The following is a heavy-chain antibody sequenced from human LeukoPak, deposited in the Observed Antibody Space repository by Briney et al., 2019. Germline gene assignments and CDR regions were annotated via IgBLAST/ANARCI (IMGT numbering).Heavy chain of an antibody. D-gene: IGHD3-10*01. J-gene: IGHJ4*02. CDR2: IKSKTDGGTT. V-gene: IGHV3-15*01. CDR1: GFTFSNAW. CDR3: TTVWFGELSLGY. Sequence: PGRSLRLSYAASGFTFSNAWMSWVRQTPGKGLEWVGRIKSKTDGGTTDYAAPVKGRFTISRDDSKNTLYLQMNSLKTEDTAVYYCTTVWFGELSLGYWGQGTLVTVSS.